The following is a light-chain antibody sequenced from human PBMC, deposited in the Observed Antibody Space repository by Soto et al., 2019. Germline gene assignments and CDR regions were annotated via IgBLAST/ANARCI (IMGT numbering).Light chain of an antibody. CDR3: QQGTDWPPGT. Sequence: DIVLTQSPGTLSLSPGERASLSCRASQSLSSNFLAWYQQKPGQPPRLLIYDSSTRATGFPDRFSGSGSGTDFTLIISSLEPEDFAVYYCQQGTDWPPGTFGQGTKVDIK. V-gene: IGKV3D-20*02. CDR1: QSLSSNF. J-gene: IGKJ1*01. CDR2: DSS.